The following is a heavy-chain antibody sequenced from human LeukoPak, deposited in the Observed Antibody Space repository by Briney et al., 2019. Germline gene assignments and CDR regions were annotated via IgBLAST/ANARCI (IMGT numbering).Heavy chain of an antibody. D-gene: IGHD5-12*01. J-gene: IGHJ4*02. CDR3: ARGRGYDSGDY. Sequence: SETLSLTCNVSGGSISSSYWAWVRQSPGKGLEWIGYIYYSGSTYYNPSLKSRVMISVDTSKNQFSLNLTSVTAADTAVYYCARGRGYDSGDYWGQGTLVTVSS. CDR1: GGSISSSY. CDR2: IYYSGST. V-gene: IGHV4-59*08.